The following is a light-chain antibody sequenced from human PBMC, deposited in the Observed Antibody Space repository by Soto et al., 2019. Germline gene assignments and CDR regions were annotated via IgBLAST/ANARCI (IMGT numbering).Light chain of an antibody. CDR2: EVT. CDR3: GSYSSTDTPVV. J-gene: IGLJ1*01. V-gene: IGLV2-14*01. Sequence: QSALAQPSSVSGSPGQSITISCTGTSTDVGGYNYVSWYQHHSGKAPKLLIYEVTNRPSGISDRFSGSKPVNTASLTISGLQAEDESDYYCGSYSSTDTPVVFGTGTTVTVL. CDR1: STDVGGYNY.